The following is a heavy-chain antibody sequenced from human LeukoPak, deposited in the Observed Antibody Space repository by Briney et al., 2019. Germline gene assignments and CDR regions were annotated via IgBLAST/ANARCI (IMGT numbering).Heavy chain of an antibody. V-gene: IGHV4-34*01. D-gene: IGHD5-24*01. Sequence: SETLSLTCAVYGGSFSGYYWSWIRQPPGKGLEWIGEINHSGSTNYNPSLKSRVTISVDTSKNQFSLKLSSVSAADTAVYYCARGKRWLQLTGAFDIWGQGTMVTVSS. J-gene: IGHJ3*02. CDR1: GGSFSGYY. CDR2: INHSGST. CDR3: ARGKRWLQLTGAFDI.